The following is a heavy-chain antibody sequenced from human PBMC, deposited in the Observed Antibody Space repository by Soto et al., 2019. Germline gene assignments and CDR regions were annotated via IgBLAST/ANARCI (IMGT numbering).Heavy chain of an antibody. CDR2: IRSKAYGGTT. Sequence: GGSLRLSCTASGFTFGDYAMSWFRQAPGKGLEWVGFIRSKAYGGTTEYAASVKGRFTISRDDSKSIAYLQMNSLKTEDTAVYYCTRGGITLSAPGTIVVVTAIEVLSDYWGQGTLVTVSS. D-gene: IGHD2-21*02. CDR3: TRGGITLSAPGTIVVVTAIEVLSDY. V-gene: IGHV3-49*03. CDR1: GFTFGDYA. J-gene: IGHJ4*02.